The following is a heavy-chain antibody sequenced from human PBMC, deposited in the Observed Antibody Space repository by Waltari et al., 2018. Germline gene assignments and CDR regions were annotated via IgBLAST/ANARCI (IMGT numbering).Heavy chain of an antibody. D-gene: IGHD3-22*01. J-gene: IGHJ4*02. CDR3: ARDRYYYDSSGYNPFDY. V-gene: IGHV1-69*01. Sequence: QVQLVQSGAEVKKPGSSVKVSCKASGGTFSSYALSWVRQAPGQGLEWMGGIIPIFGTANYAQKFQGRVTITADESTSTAYMELSSLRSEDTAVYYCARDRYYYDSSGYNPFDYWGQGTLVTVSS. CDR2: IIPIFGTA. CDR1: GGTFSSYA.